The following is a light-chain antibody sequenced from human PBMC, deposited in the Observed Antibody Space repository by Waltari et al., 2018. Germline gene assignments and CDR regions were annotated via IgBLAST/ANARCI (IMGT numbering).Light chain of an antibody. CDR3: ASWDDSHYV. J-gene: IGLJ1*01. CDR2: RNN. Sequence: QSVLTQPPSASGTPGQRVSLSCSGRHAKRRSNFLSWYQQFPGMAPKPLIYRNNQRPSGVPDRFSGSKFGTSAPLAISGLRSEDEAVYYCASWDDSHYVFGTGTKVTVL. CDR1: HAKRRSNF. V-gene: IGLV1-47*01.